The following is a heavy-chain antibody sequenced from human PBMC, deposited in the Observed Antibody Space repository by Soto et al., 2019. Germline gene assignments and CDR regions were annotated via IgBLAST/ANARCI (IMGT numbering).Heavy chain of an antibody. J-gene: IGHJ2*01. V-gene: IGHV4-34*01. CDR2: INHSGST. CDR3: ARRTYYYDSSGIKAYWYFDL. CDR1: GGSFSGYY. D-gene: IGHD3-22*01. Sequence: SETLSLTCAVYGGSFSGYYWSWIRQPPGKGLEWIGEINHSGSTNYNPSLKSRVTISVDASKNQFSLKLSSVTAADTAVYYCARRTYYYDSSGIKAYWYFDLWGRGTLVT.